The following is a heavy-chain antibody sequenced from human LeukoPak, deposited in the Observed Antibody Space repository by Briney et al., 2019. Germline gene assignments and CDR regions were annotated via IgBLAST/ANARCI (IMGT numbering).Heavy chain of an antibody. D-gene: IGHD5-18*01. V-gene: IGHV3-48*03. Sequence: GGSLRLSCAASGFTFSNYEMNWVRQDPGKGLEWVSYISSSGSTIYYADSVKGRFTISRDNAKNSLYLQMNSLRAEDTAVYYCAQIYTYGSSQFDYWGQGTLVTLS. CDR1: GFTFSNYE. CDR2: ISSSGSTI. CDR3: AQIYTYGSSQFDY. J-gene: IGHJ4*02.